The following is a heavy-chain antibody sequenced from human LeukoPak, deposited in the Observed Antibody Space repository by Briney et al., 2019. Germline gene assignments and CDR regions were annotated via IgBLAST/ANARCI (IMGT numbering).Heavy chain of an antibody. V-gene: IGHV3-21*01. CDR3: ARQYSSGWYEGLDWFDP. CDR1: GFTFSSYS. CDR2: ISSSSSYI. D-gene: IGHD6-19*01. J-gene: IGHJ5*02. Sequence: GGSLRLSCAASGFTFSSYSMNWVRQAPGKGLEGVSSISSSSSYIYYADSVKGRFTISRDNAKNSLYLQMNSLRAEDTAVYYCARQYSSGWYEGLDWFDPWGQGTLVTVSS.